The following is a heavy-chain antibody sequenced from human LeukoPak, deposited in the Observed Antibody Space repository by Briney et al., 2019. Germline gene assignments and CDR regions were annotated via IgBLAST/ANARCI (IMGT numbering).Heavy chain of an antibody. D-gene: IGHD6-6*01. CDR3: ARRADPIGGRANLLAARQAGFDP. V-gene: IGHV4-34*01. J-gene: IGHJ5*02. CDR2: INHSGST. Sequence: SETLSLTCAVYGGAFSDYYWSWIRQPPGKGLEWIGEINHSGSTNYNPSLKSRVTISVDTSKNQFSLKLNSVTAADTAVYYCARRADPIGGRANLLAARQAGFDPWGRGLLVAVSS. CDR1: GGAFSDYY.